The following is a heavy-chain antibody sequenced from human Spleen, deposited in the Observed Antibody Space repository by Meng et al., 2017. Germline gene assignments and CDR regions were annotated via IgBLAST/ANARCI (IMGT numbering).Heavy chain of an antibody. J-gene: IGHJ4*02. D-gene: IGHD4-11*01. Sequence: QRHLQEAGQGLVKPSATPALTVTGSGGPTSSGLHYWGWIRQPPGKGLEWIGTIYYDGSTDYNPSLKSRVTISIDTSKNQFSLKLNSMTAADTAVYYCARGPTTVAHDFDYWGQGTLVTVSS. CDR3: ARGPTTVAHDFDY. CDR1: GGPTSSGLHY. V-gene: IGHV4-39*07. CDR2: IYYDGST.